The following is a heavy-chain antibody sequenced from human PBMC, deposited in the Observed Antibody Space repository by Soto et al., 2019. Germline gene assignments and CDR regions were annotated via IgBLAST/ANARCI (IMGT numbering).Heavy chain of an antibody. V-gene: IGHV1-18*01. D-gene: IGHD3-22*01. CDR3: ARDHYYDSSGYSDY. CDR1: GYTFTSYG. J-gene: IGHJ4*02. Sequence: ASVKLSCKASGYTFTSYGISWVRQAPGQGLEWMGWISAYNGNTNYAQKLQGRVTMTTDTSTSTAYMELRSLRSDDTAVYYCARDHYYDSSGYSDYWGQGTLDTVSS. CDR2: ISAYNGNT.